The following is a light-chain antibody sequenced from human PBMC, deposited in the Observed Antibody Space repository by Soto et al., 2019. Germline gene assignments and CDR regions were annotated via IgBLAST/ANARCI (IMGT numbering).Light chain of an antibody. Sequence: QSVLTQPRSVSGSPGQSVTISCTGTSSDIGRYNSVSWYQQHPGKAPKLMIYAVSKRPSGVPDRFSGSKSGNTASLTVSGLQAEDEADYFCCSYAGRYTGYLSGPGTKVTVL. CDR1: SSDIGRYNS. J-gene: IGLJ1*01. CDR2: AVS. V-gene: IGLV2-11*01. CDR3: CSYAGRYTGYL.